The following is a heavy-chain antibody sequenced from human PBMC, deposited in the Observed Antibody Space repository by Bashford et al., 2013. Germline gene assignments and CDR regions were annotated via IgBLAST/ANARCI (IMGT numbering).Heavy chain of an antibody. CDR3: ARGPSIVVVPASHHDAFDI. J-gene: IGHJ3*02. CDR1: GYSFTSYW. D-gene: IGHD2-2*01. CDR2: IDPSDSYT. V-gene: IGHV5-10-1*01. Sequence: GESLKISCKGSGYSFTSYWISWVRQMPGKGLEWMGRIDPSDSYTNYSPSFQGHVTISADKSISTAYLQWSSLKASDTAMYYCARGPSIVVVPASHHDAFDIWGQGTMVTVSS.